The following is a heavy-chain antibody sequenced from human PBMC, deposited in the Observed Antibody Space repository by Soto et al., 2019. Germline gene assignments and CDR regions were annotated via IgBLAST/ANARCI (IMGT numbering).Heavy chain of an antibody. Sequence: SETLSLTCTVSGGSISSGGYYWSWIRQHPGKGLEWIGYIYYSGSTYYNPSLKSRVTISVDTSKNQFSLKLSSVTAADTAVYYCARDLHQLLWFGELTAWFDPWGRGTLVTVSS. CDR2: IYYSGST. CDR1: GGSISSGGYY. J-gene: IGHJ5*02. D-gene: IGHD3-10*01. V-gene: IGHV4-31*03. CDR3: ARDLHQLLWFGELTAWFDP.